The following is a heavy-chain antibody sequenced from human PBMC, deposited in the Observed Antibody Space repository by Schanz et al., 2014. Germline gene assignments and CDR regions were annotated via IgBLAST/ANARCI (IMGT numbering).Heavy chain of an antibody. CDR1: GYTFTSYS. Sequence: QVQLVQSGAEVKKPGASVKVSCKASGYTFTSYSIHWVRQAPGQGLEWMGWINVGNGNMKYSQKFQGRVTITRDTSASTAYMELTILRSADTAVYYCARDQSPYANSSDVRYFDYWGQGSLVTVSS. D-gene: IGHD6-6*01. J-gene: IGHJ4*02. CDR2: INVGNGNM. V-gene: IGHV1-3*01. CDR3: ARDQSPYANSSDVRYFDY.